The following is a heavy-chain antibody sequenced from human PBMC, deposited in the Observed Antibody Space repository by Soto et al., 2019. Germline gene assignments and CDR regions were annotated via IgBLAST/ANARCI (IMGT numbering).Heavy chain of an antibody. CDR3: AKATATGGGAFES. CDR2: ILVGGST. CDR1: GFICSSYD. D-gene: IGHD2-8*02. J-gene: IGHJ3*02. V-gene: IGHV3-23*01. Sequence: GGCVRHSCAVSGFICSSYDMSWVRQAPGKGLEWVSTILVGGSTHYEDSVKGRFTISRDTSKNTVYLQMNSLTAGDTAVYYCAKATATGGGAFESCGQGTMVTFSS.